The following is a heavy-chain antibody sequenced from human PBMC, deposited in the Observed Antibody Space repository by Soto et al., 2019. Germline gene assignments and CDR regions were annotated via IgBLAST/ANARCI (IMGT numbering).Heavy chain of an antibody. CDR2: LSGSGGST. CDR3: AKGSGWFIVRDGMEV. J-gene: IGHJ6*02. V-gene: IGHV3-23*01. Sequence: EVQLLESGGGLVQPGGSLRVSCAASGFTLSTYGMSWVRQAPGKGLEWVSALSGSGGSTYYADSVKGRFTIARDNSKSTLYLQMDSLRAEDTAVYYCAKGSGWFIVRDGMEVWGQGSTVPVSS. D-gene: IGHD6-19*01. CDR1: GFTLSTYG.